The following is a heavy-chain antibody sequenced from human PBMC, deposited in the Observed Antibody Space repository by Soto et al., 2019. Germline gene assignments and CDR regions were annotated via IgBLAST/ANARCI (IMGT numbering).Heavy chain of an antibody. Sequence: QVQLVQSGAEVKKPGSSVKVSCNASGGTFSSYTISWVRQAPGQGLGWMGRIIPILGIANYAQKFQGRVTITADKSTRTAYLELSSLRSADTAVDYCARDKRIAVAGTPYYFGGMDVWGQGTTDTVSS. CDR1: GGTFSSYT. D-gene: IGHD6-19*01. V-gene: IGHV1-69*08. CDR3: ARDKRIAVAGTPYYFGGMDV. J-gene: IGHJ6*02. CDR2: IIPILGIA.